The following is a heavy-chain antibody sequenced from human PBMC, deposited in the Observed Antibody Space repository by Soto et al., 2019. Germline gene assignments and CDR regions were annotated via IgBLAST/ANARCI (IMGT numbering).Heavy chain of an antibody. V-gene: IGHV4-59*01. Sequence: SETLSLTCTVSGGSISSNYWTWIRQPPGKGLEWIGYVYNSGSTNYNPSLKSRVTISEDTSKSQFSLKVNSMTAADTAVYYCAGYRREAVAGYTLDNWGQGILVTVSS. D-gene: IGHD6-13*01. CDR3: AGYRREAVAGYTLDN. CDR2: VYNSGST. J-gene: IGHJ4*02. CDR1: GGSISSNY.